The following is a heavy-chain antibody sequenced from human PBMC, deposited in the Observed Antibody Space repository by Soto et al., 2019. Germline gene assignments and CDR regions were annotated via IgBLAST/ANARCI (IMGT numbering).Heavy chain of an antibody. Sequence: SETLSLTCAVYGGSFSGYYWSWIRQPPGKGLEWIGEINHSGSTNYNPSLKSRVTISVDTSKNQFSLKLSSVTAADTAVYYCARGHIVVVPAAIRYYYYGMDVWGQGTTVTVSS. CDR2: INHSGST. CDR1: GGSFSGYY. V-gene: IGHV4-34*01. J-gene: IGHJ6*02. CDR3: ARGHIVVVPAAIRYYYYGMDV. D-gene: IGHD2-2*02.